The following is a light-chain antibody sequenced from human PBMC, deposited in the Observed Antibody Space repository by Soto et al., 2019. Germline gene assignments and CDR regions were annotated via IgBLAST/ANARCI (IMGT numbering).Light chain of an antibody. Sequence: QSALTQPASVSESPGQSITISCTGTSSDVGASDFVSWYQQHPGKAPELIIYEISNRPSGVSSRFSGSKSGNTASLTISGLQAEDESDYDCSSYTTSHTLVFGGGTKVTVL. CDR3: SSYTTSHTLV. J-gene: IGLJ2*01. CDR2: EIS. V-gene: IGLV2-14*01. CDR1: SSDVGASDF.